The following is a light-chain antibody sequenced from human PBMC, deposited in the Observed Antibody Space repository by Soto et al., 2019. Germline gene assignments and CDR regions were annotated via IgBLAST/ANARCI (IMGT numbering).Light chain of an antibody. CDR1: QSISSW. CDR2: DVS. J-gene: IGKJ1*01. V-gene: IGKV1-5*01. CDR3: QQYNTFWT. Sequence: DIQMTQSPSTLSASVVDGVTITCRASQSISSWLAWYQQKPGKAPKLLIYDVSSLESGVSSRFSGSGSGTEFTITISSLQPDDFATYYCQQYNTFWTFGQGTKVDI.